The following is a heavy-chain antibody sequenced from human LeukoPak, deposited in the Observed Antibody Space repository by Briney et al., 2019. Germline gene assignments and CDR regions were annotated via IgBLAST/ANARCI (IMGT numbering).Heavy chain of an antibody. Sequence: PSETLSLTCPVSGGSISSCSYYWGWIRQPPGKGLEWIGSIYYSGSTYYNPSLKSRVTISVDTSKNQFSLKLSSVTAADTAVYYCARHRVGATYYYMDVWGKGTTVTVSS. CDR3: ARHRVGATYYYMDV. CDR2: IYYSGST. D-gene: IGHD1-26*01. J-gene: IGHJ6*03. V-gene: IGHV4-39*01. CDR1: GGSISSCSYY.